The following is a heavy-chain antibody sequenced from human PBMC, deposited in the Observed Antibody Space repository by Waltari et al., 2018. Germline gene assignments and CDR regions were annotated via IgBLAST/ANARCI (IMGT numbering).Heavy chain of an antibody. Sequence: QVQLVQSGAEVKKPGASVKVSCKASGYTFTSYAMHWVRQAPGQRLEWMGWINAGNGNTKYSQKFQGRVTITRDTSASTAYMELSSLRSEDTAVYYCARDWQYSSGWGYFDYWGQGTLVTVSS. J-gene: IGHJ4*02. CDR2: INAGNGNT. V-gene: IGHV1-3*01. CDR1: GYTFTSYA. CDR3: ARDWQYSSGWGYFDY. D-gene: IGHD6-19*01.